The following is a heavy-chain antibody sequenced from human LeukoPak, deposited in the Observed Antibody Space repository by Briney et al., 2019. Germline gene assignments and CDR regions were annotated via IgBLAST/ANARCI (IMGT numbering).Heavy chain of an antibody. CDR3: ARDLTPGDFWSGYPMDV. V-gene: IGHV3-64*01. J-gene: IGHJ6*03. CDR2: ISSNGGST. D-gene: IGHD3-3*01. CDR1: GFTFSSYA. Sequence: GGSLRLSCAASGFTFSSYAMHWVRQAPGKGLGYVSAISSNGGSTYYANSVKGRFTISRDNSKNTLYLQMGSLRAEDMAVYYCARDLTPGDFWSGYPMDVWGKGTTVTVSS.